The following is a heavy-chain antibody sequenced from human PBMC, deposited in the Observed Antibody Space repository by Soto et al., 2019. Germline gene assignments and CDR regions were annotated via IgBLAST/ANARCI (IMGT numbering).Heavy chain of an antibody. CDR3: ARDTPVTMPRHAFDI. V-gene: IGHV1-69*08. D-gene: IGHD2-2*01. CDR1: GGTFSSYT. Sequence: QVQLVQSGAEVKKPGSSVKVSCKASGGTFSSYTISWVRQAPGQGREWLGRIIPILGIANYAQKFQGRVTITADNATSTAYVELSSRRSEDTAVYYCARDTPVTMPRHAFDIWGQGTMVTVSS. J-gene: IGHJ3*02. CDR2: IIPILGIA.